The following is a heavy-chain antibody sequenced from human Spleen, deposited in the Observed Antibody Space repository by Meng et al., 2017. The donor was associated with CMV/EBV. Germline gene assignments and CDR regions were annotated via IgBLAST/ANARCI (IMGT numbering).Heavy chain of an antibody. J-gene: IGHJ3*01. V-gene: IGHV1-2*06. CDR1: GFTFATYY. CDR2: IDPRSGGT. CDR3: AREGGVTNAFDF. Sequence: QVQLVQSGAEVMKPGAAVKVSCKASGFTFATYYIHWVRQAPGQGLEWLGRIDPRSGGTKYAQRFQDSVTMTRDTSISTAYMEVSRLRSDDTAVYYCAREGGVTNAFDFWGQGTRVTVSS. D-gene: IGHD3-10*01.